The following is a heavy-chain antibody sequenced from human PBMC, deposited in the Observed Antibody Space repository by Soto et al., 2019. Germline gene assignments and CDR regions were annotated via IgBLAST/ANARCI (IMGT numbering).Heavy chain of an antibody. J-gene: IGHJ6*03. D-gene: IGHD2-15*01. CDR3: ARDHCSGGSCYSDYYYYYYMDV. V-gene: IGHV3-11*01. CDR1: GFTFSDYY. CDR2: ISSSGSTI. Sequence: QVQLVESGGGLVKPGGSLRLSCAASGFTFSDYYMSWIRQAPGKGLEWVSYISSSGSTIYYADSVKGRFTISRDNAKNSLYLQKNSRRAEDEAVYYYARDHCSGGSCYSDYYYYYYMDVWGKGTTVTVSS.